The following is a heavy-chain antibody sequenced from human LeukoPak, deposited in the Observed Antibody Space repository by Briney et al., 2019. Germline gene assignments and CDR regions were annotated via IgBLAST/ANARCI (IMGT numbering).Heavy chain of an antibody. Sequence: PSETLSLTCAVYGGSFSGYYWSWIRQPPGKGLEWIGEINHSGSTNYNPSLKSRVTISVDTCKNQFSLKLRSVTAADTAVYYCARRRGMDVWGQGTTVTVSS. CDR2: INHSGST. CDR3: ARRRGMDV. J-gene: IGHJ6*02. CDR1: GGSFSGYY. V-gene: IGHV4-34*01.